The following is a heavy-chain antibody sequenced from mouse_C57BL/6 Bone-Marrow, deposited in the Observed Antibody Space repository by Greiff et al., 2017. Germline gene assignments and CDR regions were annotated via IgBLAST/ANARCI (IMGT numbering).Heavy chain of an antibody. J-gene: IGHJ3*01. Sequence: EVKLMESGGGLVQPGASVKISCKASGYSFTGYYMNWVKQSPEKSLEWIGEINPSTGGTTYNQKFKAKATLTVDKSSSTAYIQLKSLTSEDSAVYYCARGGFAYWGQGTLVTVSA. CDR1: GYSFTGYY. V-gene: IGHV1-42*01. CDR2: INPSTGGT. CDR3: ARGGFAY.